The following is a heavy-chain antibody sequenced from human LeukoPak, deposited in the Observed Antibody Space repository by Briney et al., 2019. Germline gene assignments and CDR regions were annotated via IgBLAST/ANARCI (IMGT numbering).Heavy chain of an antibody. CDR1: GGSISSSNW. Sequence: PSGTLSLTCAVSGGSISSSNWWSWVRQPPGKGLEWIGEIYHSGSTNYNPSLKSRVTISVDTSKNQFSLKLSSVTAADTAVYYCARLPRGSYYNWFDPWGQGTLVTVSS. CDR3: ARLPRGSYYNWFDP. D-gene: IGHD1-26*01. V-gene: IGHV4-4*02. CDR2: IYHSGST. J-gene: IGHJ5*02.